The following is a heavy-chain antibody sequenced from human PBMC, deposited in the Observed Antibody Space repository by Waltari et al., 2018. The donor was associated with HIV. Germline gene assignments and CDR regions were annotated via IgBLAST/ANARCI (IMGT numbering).Heavy chain of an antibody. CDR3: ARDLGSSSWYNYYYGMDV. V-gene: IGHV3-53*01. J-gene: IGHJ6*02. Sequence: EVAAVPSGRGLDQPGGSPETPCAGPGVPVRSNHISWVRQAPGKGLEWVSVIYSGGNTYYADSVKGRFTISRDNSKNTLYLQLNSLRAEDSAVYYCARDLGSSSWYNYYYGMDVWGQGTTVTVSS. CDR2: IYSGGNT. D-gene: IGHD6-13*01. CDR1: GVPVRSNH.